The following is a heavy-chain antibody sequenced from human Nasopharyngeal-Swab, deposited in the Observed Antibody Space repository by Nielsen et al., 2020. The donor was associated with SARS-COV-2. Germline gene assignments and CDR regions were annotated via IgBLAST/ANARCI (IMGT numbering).Heavy chain of an antibody. J-gene: IGHJ3*02. CDR3: ARDRRGGYYDSSWAFDI. V-gene: IGHV4-59*01. CDR2: IYYSGGT. D-gene: IGHD3-22*01. CDR1: GGSISSYY. Sequence: SETLSLTCTVSGGSISSYYWSWIRQPPGKGLEWIGYIYYSGGTNYNPSLKSRVTISVDTSKNQFSLKLSSVTAADTAVYYCARDRRGGYYDSSWAFDIWGQGTMVTVSS.